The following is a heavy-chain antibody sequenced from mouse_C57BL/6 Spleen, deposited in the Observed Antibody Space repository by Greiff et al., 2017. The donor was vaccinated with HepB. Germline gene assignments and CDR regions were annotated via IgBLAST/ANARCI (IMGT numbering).Heavy chain of an antibody. V-gene: IGHV3-6*01. D-gene: IGHD2-2*01. CDR3: AREGMVTRAMDY. J-gene: IGHJ4*01. CDR1: GYSITSGYY. Sequence: EVQLVESGPGLVKPSQSLSLTCSVTGYSITSGYYWNWIRQFPGNKLEWMGYISYDGSNNYNPSLKNRISITRDTSKNQFFLKLNSVTTEDTATYYCAREGMVTRAMDYWGQGTSVTVSS. CDR2: ISYDGSN.